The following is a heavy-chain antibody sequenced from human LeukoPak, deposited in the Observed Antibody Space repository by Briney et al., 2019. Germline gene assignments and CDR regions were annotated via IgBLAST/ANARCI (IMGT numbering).Heavy chain of an antibody. CDR3: ARLGCGGDCLDY. Sequence: ASVKVSCKAAGYSFTSYYMHWVRQAPGQGLEWMGIINPSGGSTSYAQKFQGRVTITRDTSASTAYMELSSLRSEDMAVYYCARLGCGGDCLDYWGQGTLVTVSS. CDR1: GYSFTSYY. V-gene: IGHV1-46*01. D-gene: IGHD2-21*02. J-gene: IGHJ4*02. CDR2: INPSGGST.